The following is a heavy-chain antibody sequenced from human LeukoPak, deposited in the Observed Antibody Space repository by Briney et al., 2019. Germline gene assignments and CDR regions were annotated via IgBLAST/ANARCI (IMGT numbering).Heavy chain of an antibody. CDR3: ARRPYDILTGYLEYYFDY. CDR2: IYPGNSDT. J-gene: IGHJ4*02. V-gene: IGHV5-51*01. Sequence: GESLKISCKGSGYSFTSYWIGWVRQMPGKGLEWMGIIYPGNSDTRYSPSFQGQVTISADKSISTAYLQWSSLKASDTAMYYCARRPYDILTGYLEYYFDYWGQGTLVTASS. CDR1: GYSFTSYW. D-gene: IGHD3-9*01.